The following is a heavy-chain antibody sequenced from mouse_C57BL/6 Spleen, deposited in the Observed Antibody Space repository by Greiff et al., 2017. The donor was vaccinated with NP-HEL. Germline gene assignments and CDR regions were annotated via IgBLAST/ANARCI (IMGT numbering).Heavy chain of an antibody. J-gene: IGHJ3*01. V-gene: IGHV1-82*01. CDR2: IYPGDGAT. CDR3: ATAQAPWCAY. Sequence: QVQLQQSGPELVKPGASVKISCKASGYAFSSSWMNWVKQRPGKGLEWIGRIYPGDGATNYNGKFKGKATLTADKSSSTAYMQLSSLTSEDSAVYFCATAQAPWCAYWGQGTLVTVSA. D-gene: IGHD3-2*02. CDR1: GYAFSSSW.